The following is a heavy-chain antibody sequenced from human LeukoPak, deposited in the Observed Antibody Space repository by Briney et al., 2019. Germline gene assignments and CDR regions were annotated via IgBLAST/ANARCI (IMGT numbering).Heavy chain of an antibody. V-gene: IGHV1-58*01. D-gene: IGHD3-3*01. Sequence: SVKVSCKASGFTFTSSAVQWVRQARGQRLEWIGWIVVGSGNTNYAQKFQERVTITRDMSTSTAYMELSSLRSEDTAVYYCAAEPNFYDFWSGYYSFDYWGQGTLVTVSS. CDR2: IVVGSGNT. CDR1: GFTFTSSA. CDR3: AAEPNFYDFWSGYYSFDY. J-gene: IGHJ4*02.